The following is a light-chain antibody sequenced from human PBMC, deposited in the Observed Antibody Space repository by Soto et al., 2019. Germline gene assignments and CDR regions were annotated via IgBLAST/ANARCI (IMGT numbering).Light chain of an antibody. J-gene: IGKJ5*01. CDR2: GAS. CDR3: QQYDSSPRIT. CDR1: QSVRSTY. Sequence: EIELTQSPGTLSLSPGERATLSCRASQSVRSTYLAWYQQKPGQAPRLLIFGASSRASGIPDRFTGSGSGTDFTLTISRLEPEDFVVYYCQQYDSSPRITFGQGTRREIK. V-gene: IGKV3-20*01.